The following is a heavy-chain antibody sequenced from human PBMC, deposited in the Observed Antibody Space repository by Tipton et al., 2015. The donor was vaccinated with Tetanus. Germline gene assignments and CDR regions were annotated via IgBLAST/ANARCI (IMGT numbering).Heavy chain of an antibody. CDR2: ISSSSRYI. D-gene: IGHD2-21*02. J-gene: IGHJ4*02. Sequence: RLSCAGAGFPFSSHWMYWVRQAPGKGLEWVSSISSSSRYIYYADSVKGRFTISRDNAKNSLYLQMNSLRAEDTAVYSCARGMAEASNCGGDCYSDYWGQGTLVTVSS. CDR3: ARGMAEASNCGGDCYSDY. CDR1: GFPFSSHW. V-gene: IGHV3-21*01.